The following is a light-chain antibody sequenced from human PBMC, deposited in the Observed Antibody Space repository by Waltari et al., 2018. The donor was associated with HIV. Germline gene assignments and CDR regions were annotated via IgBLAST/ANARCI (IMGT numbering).Light chain of an antibody. CDR2: KSD. CDR3: SSWDTSVSGWV. CDR1: TNNVGNQE. V-gene: IGLV10-54*01. Sequence: QSGLTQAPSLSQSLRQTAIITFDGDTNNVGNQEVSWFRQEVGRPPKLIPYKSDQRPSGMSGKFSTSTPGDTAYLTISSLQSEDEGDYFCSSWDTSVSGWVFGGGTKLTVL. J-gene: IGLJ3*02.